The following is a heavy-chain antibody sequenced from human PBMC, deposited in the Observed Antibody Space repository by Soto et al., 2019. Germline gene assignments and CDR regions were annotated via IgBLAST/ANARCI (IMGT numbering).Heavy chain of an antibody. CDR1: GGSISSGGYY. D-gene: IGHD5-18*01. V-gene: IGHV4-31*03. CDR3: ARDGYSHFDY. CDR2: IYYSGST. Sequence: SETLSLTCTVSGGSISSGGYYWSWIRQHPGKGLEWIGYIYYSGSTYYNPSLTSRVTISVDTSKNQFSLKLSSVTAADTAVYYCARDGYSHFDYWGQGTLVTVSS. J-gene: IGHJ4*02.